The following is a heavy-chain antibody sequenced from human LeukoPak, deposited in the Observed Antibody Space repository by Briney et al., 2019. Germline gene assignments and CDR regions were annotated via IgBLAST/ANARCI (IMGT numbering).Heavy chain of an antibody. D-gene: IGHD5-12*01. V-gene: IGHV4-31*03. CDR3: ARGPGGYSGYDSSFDY. CDR2: IYYSGST. Sequence: PSETLSLTCTVSGGSISSGGYYWSWIRQHPGKGLEWIGCIYYSGSTYYNPSLKSRVTISVDTSKNQFSLKLSSVTAADTAVYYCARGPGGYSGYDSSFDYWGQGTLVTVSS. CDR1: GGSISSGGYY. J-gene: IGHJ4*02.